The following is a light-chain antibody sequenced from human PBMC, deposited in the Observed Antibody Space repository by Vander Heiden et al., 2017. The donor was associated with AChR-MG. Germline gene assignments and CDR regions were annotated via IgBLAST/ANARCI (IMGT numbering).Light chain of an antibody. V-gene: IGKV3-11*01. CDR2: DAS. CDR3: QQRSNWAGT. J-gene: IGKJ1*01. CDR1: QSVSSY. Sequence: EIVLIQSSATLSLSPGERATLSCRASQSVSSYLAGYKQKPGQAPRLLIYDASNRATGIPARLSGSGSGTDFTLTISSLEPEDFAVYYCQQRSNWAGTFGQGTKVEIK.